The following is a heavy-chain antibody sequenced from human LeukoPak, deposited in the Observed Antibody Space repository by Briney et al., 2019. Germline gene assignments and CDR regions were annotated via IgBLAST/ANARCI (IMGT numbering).Heavy chain of an antibody. CDR1: GFTFSSYN. CDR2: ISSSSSYI. J-gene: IGHJ4*02. V-gene: IGHV3-21*01. D-gene: IGHD5-24*01. Sequence: GGSLRLSCAASGFTFSSYNMNWVRQAPGKGLEWVSSISSSSSYIYYADSVRGRFTISRDNAKNSLYLQMNSLRAEDTAVYYCARGRDGSQSPIDDWGQGTLATVSS. CDR3: ARGRDGSQSPIDD.